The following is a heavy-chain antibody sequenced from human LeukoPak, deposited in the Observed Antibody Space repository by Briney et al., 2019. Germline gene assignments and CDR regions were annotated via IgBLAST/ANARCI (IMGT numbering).Heavy chain of an antibody. CDR3: ARDAQISAAAYYFDY. CDR1: GFTFSSYG. Sequence: GGSRILSCAASGFTFSSYGMHWVRQAPGKVREWVAVISYDVSNKYYADSVKGRFTISRDNSKNTLYLQMNSLRGDDTAVYYCARDAQISAAAYYFDYWGQGTLVTVSS. J-gene: IGHJ4*02. CDR2: ISYDVSNK. D-gene: IGHD6-13*01. V-gene: IGHV3-30*03.